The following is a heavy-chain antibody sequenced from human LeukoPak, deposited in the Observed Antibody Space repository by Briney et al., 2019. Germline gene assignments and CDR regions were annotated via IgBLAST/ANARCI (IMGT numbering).Heavy chain of an antibody. CDR3: ARDADSSSWYISSYYYGMDV. V-gene: IGHV1-18*01. Sequence: GASVKVSCKASGYTFTSYGISWVRQAPGQGLEWMGWISAYNGNTNYAQKLQGRVTMTTDTSTSTAYMELRSLRSDDTAVYYCARDADSSSWYISSYYYGMDVWGQGTTVTVSS. J-gene: IGHJ6*02. CDR1: GYTFTSYG. D-gene: IGHD6-13*01. CDR2: ISAYNGNT.